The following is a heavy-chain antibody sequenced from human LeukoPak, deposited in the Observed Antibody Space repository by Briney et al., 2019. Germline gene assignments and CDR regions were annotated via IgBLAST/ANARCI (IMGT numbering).Heavy chain of an antibody. D-gene: IGHD5-12*01. CDR1: GYSISSGYY. V-gene: IGHV4-38-2*01. CDR2: IYHSGST. J-gene: IGHJ4*02. CDR3: ASNSGSSHSKTFDY. Sequence: SETLSLTCAVSGYSISSGYYWGWIRQPPGKGLEWIGSIYHSGSTYYNPSLKSRVTISVDTSKNQFSLKLSSVTAADTAVYYCASNSGSSHSKTFDYWGQGTLVTVSS.